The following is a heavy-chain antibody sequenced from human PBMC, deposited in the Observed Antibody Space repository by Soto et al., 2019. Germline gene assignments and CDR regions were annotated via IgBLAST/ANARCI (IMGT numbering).Heavy chain of an antibody. V-gene: IGHV1-46*01. CDR3: ARSSGGNFGIIIEGTNWFAP. Sequence: ASVKVSCKAPRDTFTSYYINWVRQAPGQGLEWMGVINPHGGSTAYAQKFKGRVTLTRDTSASTVYMEVSSLTSEDTAMYYCARSSGGNFGIIIEGTNWFAPWGQGTMVTVYS. D-gene: IGHD1-26*01. CDR2: INPHGGST. J-gene: IGHJ5*02. CDR1: RDTFTSYY.